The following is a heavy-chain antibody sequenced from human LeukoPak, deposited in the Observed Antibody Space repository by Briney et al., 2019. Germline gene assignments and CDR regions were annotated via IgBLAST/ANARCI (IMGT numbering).Heavy chain of an antibody. Sequence: GGSLRLSCAASGFTFSSYAMHWVRQAPGKGLEWVAVVYDDGSREHIADSVKGRFTISRDNSKNTVVLQMNGLRGEDTAVYYCARDLKSGYFDSWGQGTLVTVSA. V-gene: IGHV3-30-3*01. CDR1: GFTFSSYA. CDR3: ARDLKSGYFDS. CDR2: VYDDGSRE. D-gene: IGHD3-3*01. J-gene: IGHJ4*02.